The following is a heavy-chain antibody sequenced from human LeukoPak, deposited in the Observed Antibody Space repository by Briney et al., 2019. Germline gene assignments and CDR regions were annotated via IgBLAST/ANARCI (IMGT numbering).Heavy chain of an antibody. CDR3: TWIKADVGFSYFFMDV. V-gene: IGHV3-15*01. Sequence: GGSLRLSCATSGFKFSDAWMSWVRQAPGKGLEWVGRIKSKCSGGTTEYASPVRGRFIISRDYSQNTVFLQMNSLQTEDTGVYFCTWIKADVGFSYFFMDVWGKGTTVIVSS. J-gene: IGHJ6*03. CDR2: IKSKCSGGTT. CDR1: GFKFSDAW. D-gene: IGHD1-26*01.